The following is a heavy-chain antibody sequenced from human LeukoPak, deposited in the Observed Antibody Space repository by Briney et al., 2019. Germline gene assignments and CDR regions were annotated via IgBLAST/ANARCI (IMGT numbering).Heavy chain of an antibody. Sequence: GGSLRLSCAASSFTFSSYAMHWVRQAPGKGLEWVAVISYDGSNKYYADSVKGRFTISRDNSKNTLYLQMNSLRAEDTAVYYCARDRINTAIPFDIWGLWTMVTVSS. CDR2: ISYDGSNK. CDR3: ARDRINTAIPFDI. CDR1: SFTFSSYA. D-gene: IGHD5-18*01. V-gene: IGHV3-30-3*01. J-gene: IGHJ3*02.